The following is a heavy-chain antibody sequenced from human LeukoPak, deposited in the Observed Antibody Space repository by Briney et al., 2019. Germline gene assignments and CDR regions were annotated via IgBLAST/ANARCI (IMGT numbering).Heavy chain of an antibody. V-gene: IGHV4-34*01. J-gene: IGHJ4*02. Sequence: SETLSLTCAVYGGSFSGYYWSWIRQPPGKGLEWIGEINHSGSTNYNPSLKSRVTISVDTSKNQFSLKLSSVTAADTAVYYCARTLRTTVVTPGYWGQGTLVTVSS. CDR2: INHSGST. CDR3: ARTLRTTVVTPGY. CDR1: GGSFSGYY. D-gene: IGHD4-23*01.